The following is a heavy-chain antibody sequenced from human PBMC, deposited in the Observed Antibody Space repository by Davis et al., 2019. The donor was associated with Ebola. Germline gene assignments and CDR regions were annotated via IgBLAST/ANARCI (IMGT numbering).Heavy chain of an antibody. CDR2: ISYDGSNK. D-gene: IGHD3-16*01. CDR1: GFTFSSYA. J-gene: IGHJ2*01. Sequence: GGSLRLSCAASGFTFSSYAMHWVRQAPGKGLEWVAVISYDGSNKYYADSVKGRFTISRDNARNSLYLQMNSLGAEDTAFYHCARDGGVRWNYVQYFDLWGRGTLVTVSP. V-gene: IGHV3-30-3*01. CDR3: ARDGGVRWNYVQYFDL.